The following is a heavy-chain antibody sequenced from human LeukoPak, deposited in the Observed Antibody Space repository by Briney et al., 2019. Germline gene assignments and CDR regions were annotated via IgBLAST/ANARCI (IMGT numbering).Heavy chain of an antibody. V-gene: IGHV1-46*01. CDR1: GYTFTSYG. Sequence: ASVKVSCKASGYTFTSYGISWVRQPPGQGLDWMGIINPSGGSTSYAQKFQGRVTMTRYMSTSTVYMELSSLRSEDTAVYYCARASYYYDSSGYYSRLLTYDAFDIWGQGTMVTVSS. J-gene: IGHJ3*02. CDR2: INPSGGST. CDR3: ARASYYYDSSGYYSRLLTYDAFDI. D-gene: IGHD3-22*01.